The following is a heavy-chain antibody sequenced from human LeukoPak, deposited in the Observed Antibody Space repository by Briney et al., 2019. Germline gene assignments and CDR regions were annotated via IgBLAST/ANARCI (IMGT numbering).Heavy chain of an antibody. CDR1: LGSLSGYY. D-gene: IGHD2-15*01. J-gene: IGHJ5*02. V-gene: IGHV4-34*01. CDR3: ARESVVVVVVAAPRVEAYNWFDP. CDR2: IYNKGGT. Sequence: SETLSLTRAVYLGSLSGYYWSGLRPPPGKGLEWSGEIYNKGGTNYNTSLKSRVTISVDASKNQFSLKLSSVTAAERAVYYCARESVVVVVVAAPRVEAYNWFDPWGQGTLVTVSS.